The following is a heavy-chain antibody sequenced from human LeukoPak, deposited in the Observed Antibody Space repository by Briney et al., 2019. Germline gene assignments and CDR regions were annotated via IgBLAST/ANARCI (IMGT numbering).Heavy chain of an antibody. J-gene: IGHJ5*02. CDR3: ARAYRSSWYANWFDP. Sequence: PSETLSLTCTVSGDSITSGSYYWSWIRQPAGKGLEWIGRIFISGGTNYNPSLRSRVTMSLDTSKNQFSLKLYSVTAADTAVYFCARAYRSSWYANWFDPWGQGTLVTVSS. D-gene: IGHD6-13*01. CDR2: IFISGGT. CDR1: GDSITSGSYY. V-gene: IGHV4-61*02.